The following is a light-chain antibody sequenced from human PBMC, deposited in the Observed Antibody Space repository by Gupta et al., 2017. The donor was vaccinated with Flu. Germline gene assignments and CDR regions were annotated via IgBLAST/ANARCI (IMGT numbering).Light chain of an antibody. Sequence: EIVLTQSPATLSLSPGERATLSCRASQGISNLAWYQHNPGQAPRLLMSDASNRATGIPARFSGGGSGTDFTLTISSLEPEDFAVYYCQQRTNWPPMYTFGQGTKLEI. V-gene: IGKV3-11*01. CDR3: QQRTNWPPMYT. J-gene: IGKJ2*01. CDR1: QGISN. CDR2: DAS.